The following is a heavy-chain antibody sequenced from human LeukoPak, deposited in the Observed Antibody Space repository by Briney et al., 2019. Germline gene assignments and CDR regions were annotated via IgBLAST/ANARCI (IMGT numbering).Heavy chain of an antibody. CDR3: ASRFYGSGSYFLAFDP. V-gene: IGHV3-53*01. CDR2: IYSGGST. J-gene: IGHJ5*02. Sequence: GGSLRLSCAASGFTVSSNYMSWVRQAPGKGLEWVSVIYSGGSTYYADSVKGRFTISRDNSKNTLYLQMNSLRAEDTAVYYCASRFYGSGSYFLAFDPWGQGTLVTVSS. CDR1: GFTVSSNY. D-gene: IGHD3-10*01.